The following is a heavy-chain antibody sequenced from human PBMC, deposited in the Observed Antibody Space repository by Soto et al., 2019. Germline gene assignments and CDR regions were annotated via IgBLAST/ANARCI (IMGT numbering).Heavy chain of an antibody. Sequence: GGSLRLSCAASGFTFSSYAMSWVRQAPGKGLEWVSAISGSGGSTYYADSVKGRFTISRDNSKNTLYLQMNSLRAEDTAVYYCAKVSGYSYGYVGTYFDYWGQGTLVTVSS. V-gene: IGHV3-23*01. CDR1: GFTFSSYA. CDR2: ISGSGGST. CDR3: AKVSGYSYGYVGTYFDY. D-gene: IGHD5-18*01. J-gene: IGHJ4*02.